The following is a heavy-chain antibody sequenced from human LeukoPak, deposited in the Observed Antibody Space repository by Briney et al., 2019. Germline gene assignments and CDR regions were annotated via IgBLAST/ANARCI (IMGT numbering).Heavy chain of an antibody. V-gene: IGHV3-7*01. CDR3: ARYQIDFWSGYYFSYFDY. Sequence: GGSLRLSCAASGFTFSSYWMSWVRQAPGKGLEWVANIKQDGSEKYYVDSVKGRFTISRDNAKNSLYLQMNSLRAEDTAVYYCARYQIDFWSGYYFSYFDYWGQGTLVTVSS. D-gene: IGHD3-3*01. J-gene: IGHJ4*02. CDR1: GFTFSSYW. CDR2: IKQDGSEK.